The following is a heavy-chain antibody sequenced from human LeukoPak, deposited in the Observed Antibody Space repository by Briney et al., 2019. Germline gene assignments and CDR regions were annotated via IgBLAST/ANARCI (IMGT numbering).Heavy chain of an antibody. V-gene: IGHV4-59*08. CDR3: ARLDCYDVVGCYNH. CDR2: VSHDGST. CDR1: GDSVTTHY. D-gene: IGHD3/OR15-3a*01. J-gene: IGHJ5*02. Sequence: PSVTLSLPCSVSGDSVTTHYWSWIRQATGKGLEWIGYVSHDGSTNYTPSLRGRVIISVDTANNPISLRLTSVTAADTAIYYCARLDCYDVVGCYNHWGRGTQVTVS.